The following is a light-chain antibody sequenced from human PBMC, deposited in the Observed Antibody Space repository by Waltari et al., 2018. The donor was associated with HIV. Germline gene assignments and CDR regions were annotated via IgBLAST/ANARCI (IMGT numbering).Light chain of an antibody. CDR3: QSADSSGNWL. V-gene: IGLV3-25*03. Sequence: SYELTQPPSVSVSPGQTARITCSGDALSKQYAYWYQQKPGQAPVVVIYKDTRKSSGIPERFSGSTSGTTVTLTISGVQAEDEADYYCQSADSSGNWLFGGGTKL. CDR1: ALSKQY. CDR2: KDT. J-gene: IGLJ3*02.